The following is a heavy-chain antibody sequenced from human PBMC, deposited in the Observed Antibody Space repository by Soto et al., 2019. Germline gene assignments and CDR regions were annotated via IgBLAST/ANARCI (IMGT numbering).Heavy chain of an antibody. CDR2: TYYRSKWYN. CDR1: GDRVSSNSAA. Sequence: SQTPSLTCAISGDRVSSNSAAWNWIRQSPSRGLEWLGRTYYRSKWYNDYAVSVKSRITINPDTSKNQFSLQLNSVTPEDTAVYYCARESGPSGFVYYYYGMDVWGQGTTVTVSS. V-gene: IGHV6-1*01. J-gene: IGHJ6*02. CDR3: ARESGPSGFVYYYYGMDV. D-gene: IGHD3-22*01.